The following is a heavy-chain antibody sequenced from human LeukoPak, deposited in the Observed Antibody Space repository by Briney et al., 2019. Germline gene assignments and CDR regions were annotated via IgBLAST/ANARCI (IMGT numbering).Heavy chain of an antibody. J-gene: IGHJ4*02. D-gene: IGHD2-21*02. CDR1: GYSFATYW. CDR3: ARYCGGDCYFDY. CDR2: IYPGDSDS. Sequence: ESLKISCKGSGYSFATYWIAWVRQMPGKGLEWMGIIYPGDSDSRYSPSFQGQVTFSADKSISTAYLQWNSLKASDTAMYYCARYCGGDCYFDYWGQGTQVTVSS. V-gene: IGHV5-51*01.